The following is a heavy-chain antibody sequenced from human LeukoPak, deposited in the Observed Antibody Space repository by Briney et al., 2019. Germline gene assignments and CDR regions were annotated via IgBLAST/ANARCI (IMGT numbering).Heavy chain of an antibody. D-gene: IGHD5-24*01. V-gene: IGHV4-39*01. J-gene: IGHJ4*02. Sequence: SETLSLTCTVSGVSISSSGYSWGWIRPPPGQGREWVGSMYYSASASYNPSVKSRVTRSEDTSKNQFSLRLSSVTAADTAAYYCGRHKGYNYGPVDYWGQGTLVTVSS. CDR2: MYYSASA. CDR3: GRHKGYNYGPVDY. CDR1: GVSISSSGYS.